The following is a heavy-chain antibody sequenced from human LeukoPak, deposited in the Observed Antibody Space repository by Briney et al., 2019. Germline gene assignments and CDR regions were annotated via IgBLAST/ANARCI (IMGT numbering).Heavy chain of an antibody. CDR1: GFTFSIDP. CDR2: ISGSGGST. V-gene: IGHV3-23*01. Sequence: GGSLRLSCAASGFTFSIDPMSWVRQAPGKGLEWVSAISGSGGSTYYADSVKGRFTISRDNSKNTLYLQMNSLRAEDTAVYYCAKVSIAAAALDAFDIWGQGTMVTVSS. J-gene: IGHJ3*02. CDR3: AKVSIAAAALDAFDI. D-gene: IGHD6-13*01.